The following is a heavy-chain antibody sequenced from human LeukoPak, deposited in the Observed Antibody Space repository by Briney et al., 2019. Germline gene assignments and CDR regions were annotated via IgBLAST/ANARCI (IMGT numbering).Heavy chain of an antibody. CDR3: ARASGSKYYYYYYMDV. CDR1: GFTFSSYG. CDR2: ISGSGGST. Sequence: PGGTLRLSCAASGFTFSSYGMSWVRQAPGKGLEWVSAISGSGGSTYYADSVKGRFTISRDNSKNTLYLQMNSLRAEDTAVYYCARASGSKYYYYYYMDVWGKGTTVTVSS. V-gene: IGHV3-23*01. J-gene: IGHJ6*03. D-gene: IGHD3-10*01.